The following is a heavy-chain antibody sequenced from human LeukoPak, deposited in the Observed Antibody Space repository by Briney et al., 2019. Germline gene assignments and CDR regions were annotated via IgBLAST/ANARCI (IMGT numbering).Heavy chain of an antibody. D-gene: IGHD3-22*01. CDR3: ARVIDDSSGYYGGYYFDY. V-gene: IGHV4-59*01. CDR2: IYYSGST. Sequence: SETLSLTCTVSGGSISSYYWSWIRQPPGKGLEWIGYIYYSGSTNYNPSLKSRVTISVDTSKNQFSLKLSSVTAADTAVYYCARVIDDSSGYYGGYYFDYWGQGTLVTVSS. J-gene: IGHJ4*02. CDR1: GGSISSYY.